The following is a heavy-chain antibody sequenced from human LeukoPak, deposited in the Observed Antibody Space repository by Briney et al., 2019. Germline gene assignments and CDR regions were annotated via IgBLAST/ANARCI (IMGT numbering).Heavy chain of an antibody. V-gene: IGHV6-1*01. CDR3: ARGTSWQWLGHDAFDI. CDR1: GDSVSINSAA. Sequence: SQTLSLTCAISGDSVSINSAAWTWIRQSPARGLEWLGSTYYRSKWYNDYAVSVKSRIPINPDTSKNQFPLQLNSVTPEHTAVYYCARGTSWQWLGHDAFDIWGQGTMVTVSS. CDR2: TYYRSKWYN. J-gene: IGHJ3*02. D-gene: IGHD6-19*01.